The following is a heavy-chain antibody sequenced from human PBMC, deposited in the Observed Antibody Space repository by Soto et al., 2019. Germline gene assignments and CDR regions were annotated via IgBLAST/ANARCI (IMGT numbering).Heavy chain of an antibody. CDR3: ARAYYYDSSGYFSSFSYYYYGMDV. CDR2: IIPIFGTA. Sequence: GASVKVSCKASGGTFSSYAISWVRQAPGQGLEWMGGIIPIFGTANYAQKFQGRVTITADESTSTAYMELSSLRSEDTAVYYCARAYYYDSSGYFSSFSYYYYGMDVWGQGTTVTVSS. D-gene: IGHD3-22*01. CDR1: GGTFSSYA. V-gene: IGHV1-69*13. J-gene: IGHJ6*02.